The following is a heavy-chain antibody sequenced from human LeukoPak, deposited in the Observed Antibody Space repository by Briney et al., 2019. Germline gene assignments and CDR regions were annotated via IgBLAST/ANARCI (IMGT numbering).Heavy chain of an antibody. Sequence: KSSETLSLTCTVSGGSISSYYWSWIRQPPGKGLEWIGYIYYSGSTNYNPSLKSRVTISVDTSKNQFSLKLSSVTAADTAVYYCARHVLPGVWFGEFYFDYWGQGTLVTVSS. V-gene: IGHV4-59*08. CDR2: IYYSGST. J-gene: IGHJ4*02. CDR3: ARHVLPGVWFGEFYFDY. CDR1: GGSISSYY. D-gene: IGHD3-10*01.